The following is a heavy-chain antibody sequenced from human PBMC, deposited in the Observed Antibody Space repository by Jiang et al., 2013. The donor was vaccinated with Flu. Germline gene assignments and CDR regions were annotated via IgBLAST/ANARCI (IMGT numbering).Heavy chain of an antibody. D-gene: IGHD4-17*01. CDR1: GGSISSSNW. CDR2: IYHSGST. J-gene: IGHJ3*02. V-gene: IGHV4-4*02. Sequence: GPGLVKPSGTLSLTCAVSGGSISSSNWWSWVRQPPGKGLEWIGEIYHSGSTNYNPSLKSRVTISVDKSKNQFSLKLSSVTAADTAVYYCASNDYGDYLMELGAFDIWGQGTMVTVSS. CDR3: ASNDYGDYLMELGAFDI.